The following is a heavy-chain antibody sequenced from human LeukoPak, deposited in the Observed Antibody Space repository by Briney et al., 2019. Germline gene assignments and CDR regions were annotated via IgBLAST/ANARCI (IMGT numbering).Heavy chain of an antibody. Sequence: SVKVSCKASGGTFSSYAISWVRQAPGQGLEWMGRIIPIFGTANYAQKFQGGVTITTDESTSTAYMELSSLRSEDTAVYYCAKQKLLWDAFDIWGQGTMVTVSS. V-gene: IGHV1-69*05. J-gene: IGHJ3*02. CDR1: GGTFSSYA. CDR2: IIPIFGTA. D-gene: IGHD2-21*01. CDR3: AKQKLLWDAFDI.